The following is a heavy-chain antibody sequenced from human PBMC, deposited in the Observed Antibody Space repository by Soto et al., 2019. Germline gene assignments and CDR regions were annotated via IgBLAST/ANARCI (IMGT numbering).Heavy chain of an antibody. V-gene: IGHV4-39*01. J-gene: IGHJ5*02. D-gene: IGHD6-13*01. Sequence: QLQLQESGPGLVKPSETLSLTCTVSGGSISSSSYYWGWIRQPPGQGLEWIGSIYYSGSTYYNPSLKSRVTLSVDTSNNQFSLKLSSVTAADTAVYYCARQFEYVAAAGTVRWFDPWGQGTLVTVSS. CDR3: ARQFEYVAAAGTVRWFDP. CDR2: IYYSGST. CDR1: GGSISSSSYY.